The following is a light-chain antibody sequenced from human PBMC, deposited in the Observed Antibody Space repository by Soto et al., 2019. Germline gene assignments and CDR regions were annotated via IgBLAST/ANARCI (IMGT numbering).Light chain of an antibody. CDR2: EGS. V-gene: IGLV2-23*01. Sequence: QSALIQPAAVSGSPEQSITISCTGTSSDVGAYNLVSWYQQHPGKAPKLIIYEGSKRPSGISHRFSGSKSDNTASLTISGLRAEDEAHYHCCSYAGSRTFVFGGGTKLTV. CDR1: SSDVGAYNL. J-gene: IGLJ3*02. CDR3: CSYAGSRTFV.